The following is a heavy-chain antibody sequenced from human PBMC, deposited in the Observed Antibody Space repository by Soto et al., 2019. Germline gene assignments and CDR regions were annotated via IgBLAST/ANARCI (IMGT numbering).Heavy chain of an antibody. V-gene: IGHV1-69*08. Sequence: QVQLVQSGTEVKKPGSSVKVSCKASGGTLNSYSITWVRRAPGQGLEWMGRIIPLLNTVNYAQKFQDRVTITADKSTSTAYMEVSSLSSEDTAVYYCARAGAPYYYGSGTTDIWFDPWGQGTLVTVSS. D-gene: IGHD3-10*01. J-gene: IGHJ5*02. CDR3: ARAGAPYYYGSGTTDIWFDP. CDR1: GGTLNSYS. CDR2: IIPLLNTV.